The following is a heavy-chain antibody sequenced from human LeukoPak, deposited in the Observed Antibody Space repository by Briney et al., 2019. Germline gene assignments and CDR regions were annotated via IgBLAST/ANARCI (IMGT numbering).Heavy chain of an antibody. Sequence: PGGSLRLSCAASGFTFSSYCMTWVRQAPGKGLEWVSSISSSSSYIYYADSVKGRFTISRDNAKNSLYLQMNSLRAEDTAVYYCARGRRWFDPWGQGTLVTVSS. J-gene: IGHJ5*02. CDR2: ISSSSSYI. CDR3: ARGRRWFDP. V-gene: IGHV3-21*01. CDR1: GFTFSSYC.